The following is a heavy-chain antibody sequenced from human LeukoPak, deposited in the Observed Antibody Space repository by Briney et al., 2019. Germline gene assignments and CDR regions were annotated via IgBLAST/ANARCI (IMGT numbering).Heavy chain of an antibody. J-gene: IGHJ4*02. D-gene: IGHD5-12*01. Sequence: GASVKVSCKASGYTFTGYYMHWVRQAPGQGLEWMGWINPNSGGTNYAQKFQGRVTMTRDTSISTAYMELSRLRSDDTAVYYCAREGGYDTIFFDYWGQGTLVTVSS. CDR2: INPNSGGT. CDR1: GYTFTGYY. CDR3: AREGGYDTIFFDY. V-gene: IGHV1-2*02.